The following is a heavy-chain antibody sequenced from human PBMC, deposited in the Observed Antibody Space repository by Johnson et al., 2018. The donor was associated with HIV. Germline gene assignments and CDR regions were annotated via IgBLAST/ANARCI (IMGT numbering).Heavy chain of an antibody. D-gene: IGHD2-21*01. CDR2: TNNDGSTT. Sequence: MMLVESGGGLVKPGGSLRLSCAASGLSFSRSWMHWVRQAPGKGLVWVSRTNNDGSTTTYAASVKGRFTVSRDKVKNTLHLQMNSLKTEDTAVYYCARDGYSGGFDIWGQGTMVTVSS. CDR3: ARDGYSGGFDI. CDR1: GLSFSRSW. J-gene: IGHJ3*02. V-gene: IGHV3-74*01.